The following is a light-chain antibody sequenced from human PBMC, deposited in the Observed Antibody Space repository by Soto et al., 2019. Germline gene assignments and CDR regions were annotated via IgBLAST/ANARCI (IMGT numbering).Light chain of an antibody. J-gene: IGLJ1*01. CDR3: QSYDSSLSEV. CDR1: SSNIGAGYD. V-gene: IGLV1-40*01. CDR2: GNS. Sequence: QSVLTQPPSVSGAPGQRVTISCTGSSSNIGAGYDVHWYQLLPGTAPKLLIYGNSNRPSGVPDRFSGSKSGTSASLAITGLQAEDEADYYCQSYDSSLSEVFGTGTKLT.